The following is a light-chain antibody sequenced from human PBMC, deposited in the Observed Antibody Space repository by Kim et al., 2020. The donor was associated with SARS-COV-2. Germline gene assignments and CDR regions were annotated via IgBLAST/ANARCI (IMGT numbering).Light chain of an antibody. Sequence: VSPGERVTLSCRASQSVRSNLAWYQQKPGQAPRLLIYAASTRATGIPATFSGSGSGTEFTLTISSLQSEDFAVYYCQQYDDWPPYTFGQGTKLEI. CDR1: QSVRSN. J-gene: IGKJ2*01. CDR3: QQYDDWPPYT. V-gene: IGKV3-15*01. CDR2: AAS.